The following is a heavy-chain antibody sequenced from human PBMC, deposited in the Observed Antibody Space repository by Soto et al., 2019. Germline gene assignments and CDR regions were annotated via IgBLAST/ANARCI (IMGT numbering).Heavy chain of an antibody. CDR1: GGSMSSYY. CDR2: IYYSGST. V-gene: IGHV4-59*01. Sequence: SETLSLTCTVSGGSMSSYYWSWIRQSPGKGLEWIGYIYYSGSTNYKPSLKRRVTISVDTSKNQFSLKLTSVTAADTALYYCARGGNTEAFDIWGQGTMVTVSS. J-gene: IGHJ3*02. CDR3: ARGGNTEAFDI.